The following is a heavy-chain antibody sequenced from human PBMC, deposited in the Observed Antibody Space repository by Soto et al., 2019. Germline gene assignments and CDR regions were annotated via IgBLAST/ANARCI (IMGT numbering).Heavy chain of an antibody. D-gene: IGHD5-12*01. CDR1: GYTFTGHW. J-gene: IGHJ4*02. V-gene: IGHV5-10-1*01. CDR2: IDPSDSYT. Sequence: XASLKISCQGCGYTFTGHWLSWVRQMPGKGLEWMGRIDPSDSYTDYSPTVQGHVTMSADKSINTAYLQWSSLQASDTAVYYCTRHTGYDSSLDYWGQGTLVTASS. CDR3: TRHTGYDSSLDY.